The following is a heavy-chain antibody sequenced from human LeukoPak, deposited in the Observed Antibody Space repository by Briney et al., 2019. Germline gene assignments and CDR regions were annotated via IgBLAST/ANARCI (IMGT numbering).Heavy chain of an antibody. CDR1: GGSISNYY. J-gene: IGHJ5*02. V-gene: IGHV4-59*01. D-gene: IGHD4-11*01. Sequence: PSETLPLTCTVSGGSISNYYWNWIRQPPGQGLEWIGHIYYSGSTNYNPSLKSRVTISVDTSKNQFSLKLSSVTAADTAVYYCARMVESTVTIAFENWFDPWGQGTLVTVSS. CDR2: IYYSGST. CDR3: ARMVESTVTIAFENWFDP.